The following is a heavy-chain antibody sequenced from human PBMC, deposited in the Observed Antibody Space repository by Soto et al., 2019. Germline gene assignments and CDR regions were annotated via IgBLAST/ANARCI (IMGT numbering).Heavy chain of an antibody. V-gene: IGHV4-59*08. CDR3: ARNYGGNVDY. D-gene: IGHD4-17*01. Sequence: QVQLQESGPGLVKPSETLSLTCTVSGGSISSYYWSWIRQPPGKGLEWIGYIYYSGSTNYNPSLKXRVTISVDTSKNQFSLKLSSVTAADTAVYYCARNYGGNVDYWGQGTLVTVSS. CDR1: GGSISSYY. J-gene: IGHJ4*02. CDR2: IYYSGST.